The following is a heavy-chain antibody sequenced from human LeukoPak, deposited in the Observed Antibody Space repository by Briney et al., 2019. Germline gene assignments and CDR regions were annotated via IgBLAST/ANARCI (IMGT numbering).Heavy chain of an antibody. CDR3: ARGPVKWTVDEPSY. D-gene: IGHD1-26*01. V-gene: IGHV3-30-3*01. CDR1: GLTFSSYA. CDR2: ISYDGSNK. J-gene: IGHJ4*02. Sequence: GGSLRLSCAASGLTFSSYAMHWVRQAPGKGLEWVAVISYDGSNKYYADSVRGRFTISRDNSKNTLYLQMNSLRAEDTAVYYCARGPVKWTVDEPSYWGQGTLVTVSS.